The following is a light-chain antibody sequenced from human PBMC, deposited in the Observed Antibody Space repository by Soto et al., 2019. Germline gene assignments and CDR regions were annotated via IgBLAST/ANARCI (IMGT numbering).Light chain of an antibody. CDR1: QSAGNF. J-gene: IGKJ2*01. Sequence: EIVMTHSPATLSGSPGETASLSFRAIQSAGNFLAWYQQKPGQAPRLLIYYISTRATGIPARFSGSGSGTEFTLTINSLQPDDFATYYCQQWSSSPRTFGQGTKVDIK. V-gene: IGKV3D-15*01. CDR2: YIS. CDR3: QQWSSSPRT.